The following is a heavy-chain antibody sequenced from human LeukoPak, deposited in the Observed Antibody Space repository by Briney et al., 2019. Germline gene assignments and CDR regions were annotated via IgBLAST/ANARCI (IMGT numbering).Heavy chain of an antibody. V-gene: IGHV1-2*02. CDR3: AGGGGNYWFDP. D-gene: IGHD4-23*01. CDR2: INPNSGDT. CDR1: GSTFTAYD. J-gene: IGHJ5*02. Sequence: ASVKVSCKASGSTFTAYDMHWVRQAPGQGLEWMGWINPNSGDTNYAQKFQGRVTMTRDTSISTAYMEMSRLRSDDTAVYYCAGGGGNYWFDPWGQGTLVTVSS.